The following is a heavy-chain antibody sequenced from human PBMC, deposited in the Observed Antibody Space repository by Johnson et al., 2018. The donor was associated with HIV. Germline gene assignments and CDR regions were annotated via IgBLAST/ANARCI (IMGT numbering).Heavy chain of an antibody. CDR1: AFPFDDHA. CDR2: I. D-gene: IGHD1-1*01. V-gene: IGHV3-9*01. Sequence: VLLVESGGGLVQPGRSLRLSCAASAFPFDDHALHWVRQSPGTGLQWFSIILKGRFTISRDNAKNDLDLQMHSPRREDTAVYYCARETRRYNWNVDGSSFDIWGQGTMVTVSS. J-gene: IGHJ3*02. CDR3: ARETRRYNWNVDGSSFDI.